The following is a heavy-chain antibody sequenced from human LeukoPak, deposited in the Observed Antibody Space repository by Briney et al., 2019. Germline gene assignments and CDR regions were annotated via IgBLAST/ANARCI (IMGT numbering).Heavy chain of an antibody. V-gene: IGHV4-39*01. Sequence: PSETLSLTCSVSGGSISSSNYFWGWIRQPPGMGLEWVASIYYRGNTYYNPSLKSRVTIYIDTSKNHFSLKVTSVTAADTAIYYCARQKYIGRNNWFDAWGQGSLVTVSS. D-gene: IGHD5-18*01. CDR3: ARQKYIGRNNWFDA. CDR1: GGSISSSNYF. J-gene: IGHJ5*02. CDR2: IYYRGNT.